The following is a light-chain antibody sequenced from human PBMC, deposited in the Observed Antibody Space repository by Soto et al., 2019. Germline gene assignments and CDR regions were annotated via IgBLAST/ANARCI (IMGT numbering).Light chain of an antibody. CDR2: SAS. V-gene: IGKV3-15*01. CDR3: QQYNKWPNT. CDR1: QSISTN. Sequence: EIVMTQSPVTLSVSPGESAALSCRASQSISTNLAWHHQKPGQAPRLLIYSASSRTTGLPARFSGSGSGTEFTLTISSLQSEDLGVYYCQQYNKWPNTFGQGTRLEMK. J-gene: IGKJ2*01.